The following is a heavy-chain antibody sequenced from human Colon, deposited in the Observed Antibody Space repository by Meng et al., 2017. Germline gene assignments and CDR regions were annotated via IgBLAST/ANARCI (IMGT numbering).Heavy chain of an antibody. CDR3: ARELSSGWYRNPFDY. V-gene: IGHV3-48*03. CDR2: ISSSGSTI. Sequence: GRSLRLSCAASGFTFSSYEMNWVRQAPGKGLEWVSYISSSGSTIYYADSVKGRFTISRDNAENSLYLQMNSLRAEDTAVYYCARELSSGWYRNPFDYWGQGTLVTVSS. J-gene: IGHJ4*02. CDR1: GFTFSSYE. D-gene: IGHD6-19*01.